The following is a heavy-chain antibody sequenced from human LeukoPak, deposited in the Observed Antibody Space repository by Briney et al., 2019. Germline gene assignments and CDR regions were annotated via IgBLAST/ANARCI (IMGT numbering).Heavy chain of an antibody. V-gene: IGHV1-8*01. Sequence: GASVKVSCKASGYTFTSHDINWVRQATGQGLEWMGWMNPNSGNTGYVQKFQGRVTMTRDTSIITAYMELSSLTSEDTAMYYSARMDRGYDNIRINWFDPWGQGTLVTVSS. CDR3: ARMDRGYDNIRINWFDP. D-gene: IGHD5-12*01. CDR2: MNPNSGNT. J-gene: IGHJ5*02. CDR1: GYTFTSHD.